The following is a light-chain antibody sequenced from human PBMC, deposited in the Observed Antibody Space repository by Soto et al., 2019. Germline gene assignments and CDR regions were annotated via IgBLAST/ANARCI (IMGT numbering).Light chain of an antibody. Sequence: EIVLTQSPATLSLSPGERAPLSCRARQSVTSRDLAWYQQKPGQAPRLLIYDASHRATGIPARFSGSGSGTDFTLTISSLEPEDFAVFYCQQYGNSPITFGQGTRLEIK. CDR3: QQYGNSPIT. J-gene: IGKJ5*01. CDR2: DAS. CDR1: QSVTSRD. V-gene: IGKV3-20*01.